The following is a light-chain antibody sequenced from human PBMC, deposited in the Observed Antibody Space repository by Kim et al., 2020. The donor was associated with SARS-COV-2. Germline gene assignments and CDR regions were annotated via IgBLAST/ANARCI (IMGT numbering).Light chain of an antibody. Sequence: GQSITISCTGTSGDVGGYNYVSWYQQHPGKAPKLMIYDVSKRPSGVPDRFSGSKSGNTASLTISGLQAEDEADYYCCSYAGSYTLVFGGGTQLTVL. J-gene: IGLJ3*02. CDR3: CSYAGSYTLV. V-gene: IGLV2-11*01. CDR1: SGDVGGYNY. CDR2: DVS.